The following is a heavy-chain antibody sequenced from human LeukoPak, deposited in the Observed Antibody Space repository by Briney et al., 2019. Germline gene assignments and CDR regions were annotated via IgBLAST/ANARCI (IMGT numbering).Heavy chain of an antibody. V-gene: IGHV1-2*02. CDR3: ARGDRTYYYDSSGPRYFDY. Sequence: GASVKVSCKASGYTFTGYYMHWVRQAPGQGLEWMGWINPNSGGTNYAQKFQGRVTMTRDTSISTAYMELSRLRSDDTAVYYCARGDRTYYYDSSGPRYFDYWGQGTLVTVSS. CDR1: GYTFTGYY. CDR2: INPNSGGT. D-gene: IGHD3-22*01. J-gene: IGHJ4*02.